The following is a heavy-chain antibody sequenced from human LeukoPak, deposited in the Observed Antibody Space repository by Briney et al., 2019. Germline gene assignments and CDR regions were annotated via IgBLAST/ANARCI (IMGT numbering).Heavy chain of an antibody. V-gene: IGHV4-39*07. CDR1: GGSISSSSYY. CDR3: AREDQGYYDSSGYWYFDL. J-gene: IGHJ2*01. D-gene: IGHD3-22*01. Sequence: PSETLSLTCTVSGGSISSSSYYWGWIRQPPGKGLEWIGSIYYSGSTYYNPSLKSRVTISVDTSKNQFSLKLSSVTAADTAVYYCAREDQGYYDSSGYWYFDLWGRGTLVTVSS. CDR2: IYYSGST.